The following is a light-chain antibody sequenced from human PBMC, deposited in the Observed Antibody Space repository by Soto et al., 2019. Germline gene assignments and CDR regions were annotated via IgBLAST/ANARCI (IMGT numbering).Light chain of an antibody. Sequence: QSVLTQPPSVSGAPGNRVTISCTGSSSNIGTGYDVHWYQQLPGTSPQLLSYGNSNRPSGVPDRFSGSKAGPEASLAITGLQAEDEADYYCQSYDSSLSAVVFGGGTKLTVL. V-gene: IGLV1-40*01. CDR2: GNS. CDR3: QSYDSSLSAVV. CDR1: SSNIGTGYD. J-gene: IGLJ2*01.